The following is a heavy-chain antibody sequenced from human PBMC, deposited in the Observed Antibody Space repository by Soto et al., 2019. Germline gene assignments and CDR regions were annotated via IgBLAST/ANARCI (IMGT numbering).Heavy chain of an antibody. CDR2: ISSSSSYI. J-gene: IGHJ3*02. CDR3: AREILGDLIRSIAAPRGSAFDI. CDR1: GFTFSSYS. V-gene: IGHV3-21*01. Sequence: GGSLRLSCAASGFTFSSYSMNWVRQAPGKGLEWVSSISSSSSYIYYADSVKGRFTISRDNAKNSLYLQMNSLRAEDTAVYYCAREILGDLIRSIAAPRGSAFDIWGQGTMVTVSS. D-gene: IGHD6-13*01.